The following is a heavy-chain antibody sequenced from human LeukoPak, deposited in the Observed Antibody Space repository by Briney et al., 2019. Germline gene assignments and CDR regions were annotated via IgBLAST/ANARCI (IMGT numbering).Heavy chain of an antibody. CDR3: AKESPKYYFDY. J-gene: IGHJ4*02. Sequence: GRSLRLSCAASGFTFSSYGMHWVRQAPGKGPEWVAVISYDGSNKYYADSVKGRFTISRDNSKNTLYLQMNSLRAEDTAVYYCAKESPKYYFDYWGQGTLVTVSS. CDR2: ISYDGSNK. V-gene: IGHV3-30*18. CDR1: GFTFSSYG.